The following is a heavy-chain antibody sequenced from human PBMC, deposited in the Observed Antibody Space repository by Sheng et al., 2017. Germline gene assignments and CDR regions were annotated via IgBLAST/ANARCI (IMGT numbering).Heavy chain of an antibody. D-gene: IGHD3-22*01. J-gene: IGHJ4*02. CDR2: SSLLFGYS. CDR1: GGTFSSYA. Sequence: QVQLVQSGAEVKKPGSSVKVSCKASGGTFSSYAISWVRQAPGQGRCSGSGRGSSLLFGYSKLTHRSSRARVTITTDESTSTAYMELSSLRSEDTAVYYCARATHWYYYDSSGYSYFDYWGRGNPWSPSP. CDR3: ARATHWYYYDSSGYSYFDY. V-gene: IGHV1-69*05.